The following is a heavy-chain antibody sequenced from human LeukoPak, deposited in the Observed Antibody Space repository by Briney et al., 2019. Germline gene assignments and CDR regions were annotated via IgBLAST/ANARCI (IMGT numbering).Heavy chain of an antibody. J-gene: IGHJ4*02. V-gene: IGHV2-5*02. CDR2: IYWDDDK. CDR3: AHTLHVNFGFDS. D-gene: IGHD1-20*01. CDR1: GFSLNTGGVG. Sequence: SGPTLVNPTQTLTLTCTFSGFSLNTGGVGVGWIRQPPGKALEWLALIYWDDDKRYSTSLKSRLTVTKDTSKNQVVLTMTNMDTVDTATYYCAHTLHVNFGFDSWGQGALVTVSS.